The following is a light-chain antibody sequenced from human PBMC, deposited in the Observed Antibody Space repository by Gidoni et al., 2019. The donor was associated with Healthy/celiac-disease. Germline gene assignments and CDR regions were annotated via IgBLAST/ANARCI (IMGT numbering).Light chain of an antibody. V-gene: IGKV4-1*01. CDR1: QSVLYSSNNKNY. CDR2: WAS. CDR3: QQYYSTPLT. Sequence: DSVMTQSPDALAVSLGERATINCKSSQSVLYSSNNKNYLAWYQQTPGQPPKLLIYWASTRESGVPDRFSGSGSGTDFTLTISSLQADDVAVSYCQQYYSTPLTFGGGTKVEIK. J-gene: IGKJ4*01.